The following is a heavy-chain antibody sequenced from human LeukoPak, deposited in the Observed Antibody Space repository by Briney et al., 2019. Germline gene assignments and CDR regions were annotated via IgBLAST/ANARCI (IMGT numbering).Heavy chain of an antibody. D-gene: IGHD2-2*01. CDR2: IYYSGST. Sequence: SRTLSLTCTVSGGSISSGGYYWSWIRQHPGKGLEWIGYIYYSGSTYYNPSLKSRVTISVDTSENQFSLKLSSVTAADTAVYYCARGSVVDDAFDIWGQGTMVTVSS. J-gene: IGHJ3*02. V-gene: IGHV4-31*03. CDR3: ARGSVVDDAFDI. CDR1: GGSISSGGYY.